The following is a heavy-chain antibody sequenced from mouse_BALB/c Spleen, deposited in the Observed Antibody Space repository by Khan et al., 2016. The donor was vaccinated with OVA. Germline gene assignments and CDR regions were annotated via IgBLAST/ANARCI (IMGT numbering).Heavy chain of an antibody. CDR1: GYSFTSHT. CDR3: ARRTTGYALDY. V-gene: IGHV1-4*01. CDR2: INPRSGYT. J-gene: IGHJ4*01. D-gene: IGHD2-14*01. Sequence: QVQLQQSGAELARPGASVKMSCKASGYSFTSHTMHWVKQRPGQGLEWLGYINPRSGYTNYNQKFNDKATLTADKSSSTAYMQLSSLTSEDSAVYYCARRTTGYALDYWGQGTSGTVSS.